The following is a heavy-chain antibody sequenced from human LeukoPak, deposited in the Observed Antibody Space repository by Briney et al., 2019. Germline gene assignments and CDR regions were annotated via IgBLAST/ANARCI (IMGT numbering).Heavy chain of an antibody. Sequence: SETLSLTCSVSGGSINNYYWSWIRQPPGKGLEWIGYIYHSGSTKYNPSLKSRVTISVDTSENQFSLKLASVTAADTAVYYCARGGFAYYYDSSGYYYFDYWGQGTLVTVSS. V-gene: IGHV4-59*01. CDR3: ARGGFAYYYDSSGYYYFDY. CDR1: GGSINNYY. J-gene: IGHJ4*02. D-gene: IGHD3-22*01. CDR2: IYHSGST.